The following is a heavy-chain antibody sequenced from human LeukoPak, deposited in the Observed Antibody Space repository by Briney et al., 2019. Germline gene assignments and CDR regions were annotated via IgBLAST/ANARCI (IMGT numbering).Heavy chain of an antibody. CDR1: GGSISSYY. V-gene: IGHV4-59*01. Sequence: SETLSLTCAGSGGSISSYYWSWLRQPPGKGLEWIGNVYFTGSTKNNPSLTSRVTISIDTSRNQFSLKLSSVTAADTAVYYCARGDGYNYPFDSWGQGTLVTVSS. D-gene: IGHD5-24*01. CDR2: VYFTGST. J-gene: IGHJ4*02. CDR3: ARGDGYNYPFDS.